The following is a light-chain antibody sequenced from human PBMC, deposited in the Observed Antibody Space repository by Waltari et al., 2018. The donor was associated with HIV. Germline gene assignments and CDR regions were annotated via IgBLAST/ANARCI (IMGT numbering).Light chain of an antibody. CDR3: QVWESSTDDHQVV. Sequence: SYVLTQPPSVSVAPGQTARMTCGGNNIGSKRLHWYQQKPGQAPVLVVYDDRDRPSGIPERFSGSNFRNTATLTITRVEAGDEADYYCQVWESSTDDHQVVFGGGTKLTVL. CDR1: NIGSKR. V-gene: IGLV3-21*02. J-gene: IGLJ2*01. CDR2: DDR.